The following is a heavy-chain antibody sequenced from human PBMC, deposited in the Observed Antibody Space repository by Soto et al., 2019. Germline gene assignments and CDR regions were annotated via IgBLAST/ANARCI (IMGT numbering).Heavy chain of an antibody. Sequence: GGSLRLSCAASGFTFSSYSMNWVRQAPGKGLEWVSSISSSSSYIYYADSVKGRFTISRDNAKNSLYLQMNSLRAEDTAVYYCARDGLYCSSTSCDAFDIWGQGTMVTVSS. CDR1: GFTFSSYS. D-gene: IGHD2-2*01. CDR2: ISSSSSYI. V-gene: IGHV3-21*01. J-gene: IGHJ3*02. CDR3: ARDGLYCSSTSCDAFDI.